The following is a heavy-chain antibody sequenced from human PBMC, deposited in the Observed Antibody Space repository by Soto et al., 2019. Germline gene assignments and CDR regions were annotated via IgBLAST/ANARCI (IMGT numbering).Heavy chain of an antibody. J-gene: IGHJ3*02. CDR2: IYFDGSKK. V-gene: IGHV3-33*01. CDR1: GFIFSKYG. Sequence: QVQVVESGGGVVQPGRSLRLSCTASGFIFSKYGMHWVRQAPGKGLEWVAIIYFDGSKKYYADSVKDRFNISRDNSKNRMYLEMESLRGEDTAVYFGVREKDGFDIWGQGTKVTVSS. CDR3: VREKDGFDI.